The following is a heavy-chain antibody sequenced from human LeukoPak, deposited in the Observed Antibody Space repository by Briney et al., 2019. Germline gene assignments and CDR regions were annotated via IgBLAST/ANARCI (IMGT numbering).Heavy chain of an antibody. V-gene: IGHV3-21*01. J-gene: IGHJ4*02. CDR1: GFTFTSYS. Sequence: GGSLRLSCAASGFTFTSYSMNWVRQAPGKGLEWVSSISRSSRYIYYADSVKGRFTISRDNAKNSLYLQMNSLRAEDTAVYYCARDYYGDYYFDSWGQGTLVTVSP. CDR3: ARDYYGDYYFDS. CDR2: ISRSSRYI. D-gene: IGHD4-17*01.